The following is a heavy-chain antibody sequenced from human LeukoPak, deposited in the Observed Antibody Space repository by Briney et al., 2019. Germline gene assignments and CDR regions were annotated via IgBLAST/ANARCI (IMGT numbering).Heavy chain of an antibody. CDR2: INPDSGCT. Sequence: ASVKVSCKASGYTFTGYYMQWVRQAPGQGLERMGWINPDSGCTNYAQKFQGRVTMTRDTSISTAYMELSRLTSDDTAVYFCARLNIPMGTFDYWGQGTLVTVSS. V-gene: IGHV1-2*02. J-gene: IGHJ4*02. D-gene: IGHD2-2*02. CDR3: ARLNIPMGTFDY. CDR1: GYTFTGYY.